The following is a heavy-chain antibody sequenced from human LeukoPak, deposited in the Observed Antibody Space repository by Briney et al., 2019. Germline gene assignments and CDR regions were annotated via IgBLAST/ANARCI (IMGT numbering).Heavy chain of an antibody. CDR3: ARGDSYYYGSGSYPFDY. J-gene: IGHJ4*02. V-gene: IGHV3-7*01. CDR2: VKQDVGEK. D-gene: IGHD3-10*01. Sequence: GGSLRLSCAASGFTFSSHWMSWVRQAPGKGLEWVASVKQDVGEKYYVDSVKGRFTISRDNAKNSLSLHMNSLRVEDTAVYYCARGDSYYYGSGSYPFDYWGQGTLVTVSS. CDR1: GFTFSSHW.